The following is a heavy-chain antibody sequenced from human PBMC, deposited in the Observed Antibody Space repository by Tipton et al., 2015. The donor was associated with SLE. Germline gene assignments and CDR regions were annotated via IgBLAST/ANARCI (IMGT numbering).Heavy chain of an antibody. J-gene: IGHJ2*01. CDR3: ARTPIAVAGNWYFDL. V-gene: IGHV3-21*03. Sequence: GSLRLSCAASGFTFSSYSMNWVRQAPGKGLEWVSSISSSSSYIYYADSVKGRFTISRDNAKNSLYLQMNSLRAEDTAVYYCARTPIAVAGNWYFDLWGRGTLVTVSS. D-gene: IGHD6-19*01. CDR2: ISSSSSYI. CDR1: GFTFSSYS.